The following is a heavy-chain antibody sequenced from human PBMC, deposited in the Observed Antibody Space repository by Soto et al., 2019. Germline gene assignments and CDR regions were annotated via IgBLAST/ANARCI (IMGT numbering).Heavy chain of an antibody. CDR1: GGTFSSYT. D-gene: IGHD1-26*01. CDR2: ISPILGIA. CDR3: ARGAGRDAFDI. J-gene: IGHJ3*02. V-gene: IGHV1-69*02. Sequence: QVQLVQSGAEVKKPGSSVKVSCKASGGTFSSYTISWVRQAPGQGLEWMGRISPILGIANYAQKFQGRVTITADKSTSTAYMELSSLRSEDTAVYYCARGAGRDAFDIWGQGTMVTVSS.